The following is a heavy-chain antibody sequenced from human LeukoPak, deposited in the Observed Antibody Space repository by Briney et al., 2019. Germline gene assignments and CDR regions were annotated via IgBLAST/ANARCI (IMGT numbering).Heavy chain of an antibody. V-gene: IGHV3-48*01. J-gene: IGHJ3*02. CDR2: ISSSSSTI. D-gene: IGHD1-20*01. CDR1: GFTFSSYS. CDR3: ARVKKSGIIGHAFDI. Sequence: GGSLRLSCAASGFTFSSYSMNWVRQAPGKGLEWVSYISSSSSTIYYADSVKGRFTISRDNAKNSLYLQMNSLRAEDTAVYYCARVKKSGIIGHAFDIWGQGTMVTVSS.